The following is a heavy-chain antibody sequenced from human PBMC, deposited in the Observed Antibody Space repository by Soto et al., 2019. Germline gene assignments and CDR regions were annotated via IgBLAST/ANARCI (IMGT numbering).Heavy chain of an antibody. CDR3: ARERGYSGGEGAFDI. CDR1: GGSISSGDSY. V-gene: IGHV4-30-4*01. J-gene: IGHJ3*02. D-gene: IGHD5-12*01. Sequence: QVQLQESGPGLVKPSQTLSLTCTVSGGSISSGDSYRSWIRQPPGKGLEWIGYIYYSGSTYYNPSLKSRVTISVDTSKNQFSLKLSSVTAADTAVYYCARERGYSGGEGAFDIWGQGTMVTVSS. CDR2: IYYSGST.